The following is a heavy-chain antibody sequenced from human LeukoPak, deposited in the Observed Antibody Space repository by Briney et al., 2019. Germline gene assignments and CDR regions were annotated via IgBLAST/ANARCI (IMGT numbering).Heavy chain of an antibody. V-gene: IGHV3-7*01. Sequence: GGSLRLSCAASGFTFNRYWMSWVRQAPGKGLEWVANIKQDGSEKYYVDSVKGRFTISRDNAKNSLYLQMNSLRAEDTAVYYCARDHYRYCSSTSCYPRYFDYWGQGTLVTVSS. CDR2: IKQDGSEK. CDR1: GFTFNRYW. J-gene: IGHJ4*02. D-gene: IGHD2-2*01. CDR3: ARDHYRYCSSTSCYPRYFDY.